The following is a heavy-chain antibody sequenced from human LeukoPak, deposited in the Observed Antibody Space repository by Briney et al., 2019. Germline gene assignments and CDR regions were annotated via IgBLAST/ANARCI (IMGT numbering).Heavy chain of an antibody. V-gene: IGHV3-7*01. CDR2: IKQDGSEK. CDR3: AREVELRYFDWLSTYGMDV. J-gene: IGHJ6*02. CDR1: GGSISRSSYY. D-gene: IGHD3-9*01. Sequence: PSETLSLTCTVSGGSISRSSYYWGWIRQPPGKGLEWVANIKQDGSEKYYVDSVKGRFTISRDNAKNSLYLQMNSLRAEDTAVYYCAREVELRYFDWLSTYGMDVWGQGTTVTVSS.